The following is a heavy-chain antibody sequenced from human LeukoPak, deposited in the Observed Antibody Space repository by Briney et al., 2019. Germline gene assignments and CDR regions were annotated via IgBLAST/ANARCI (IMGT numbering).Heavy chain of an antibody. V-gene: IGHV3-7*01. CDR3: ARGNSGSYFLPCDY. J-gene: IGHJ4*02. CDR1: GFTFSSYW. D-gene: IGHD1-26*01. CDR2: IKQDGSEK. Sequence: GGSLRLSCAASGFTFSSYWMSWVRQAPGKGLEWVANIKQDGSEKYYVDSVKGRFTISRDNAKNSLYLQMNSLRAEDTAVYYCARGNSGSYFLPCDYWGQGTLVTVSS.